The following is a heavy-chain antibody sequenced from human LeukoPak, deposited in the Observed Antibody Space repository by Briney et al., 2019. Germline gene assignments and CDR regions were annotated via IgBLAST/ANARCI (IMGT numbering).Heavy chain of an antibody. CDR1: GGTFSSYA. J-gene: IGHJ4*02. V-gene: IGHV1-69*01. D-gene: IGHD3-3*01. Sequence: ASVKVSCKASGGTFSSYAISWVRQAPGQGLEWMGGIIPIFGTANYAQKFQGRVTITADESTSTAYMELSSLRSEDTAVYYCALGNDFWSGYPRDYWGQGTLVTVSS. CDR3: ALGNDFWSGYPRDY. CDR2: IIPIFGTA.